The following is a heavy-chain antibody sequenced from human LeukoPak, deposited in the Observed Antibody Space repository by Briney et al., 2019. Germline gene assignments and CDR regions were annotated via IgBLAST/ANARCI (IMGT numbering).Heavy chain of an antibody. D-gene: IGHD3-10*01. CDR3: ARELGITMVRGVISNAFDI. V-gene: IGHV4-59*01. CDR1: GDSISSYY. J-gene: IGHJ3*02. CDR2: IYYSGST. Sequence: SETLSLTCTVSGDSISSYYWSWIRQPPGKGLEWIGYIYYSGSTNYNPSLKSRVTISVDTSKNQFSLKLSSVTAADTAVYYCARELGITMVRGVISNAFDIWGQGTMVTVPS.